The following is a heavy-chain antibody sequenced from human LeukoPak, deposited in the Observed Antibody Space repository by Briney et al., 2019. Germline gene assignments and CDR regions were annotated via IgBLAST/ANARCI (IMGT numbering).Heavy chain of an antibody. CDR1: GFTFSSYA. V-gene: IGHV3-23*01. CDR3: AKEGWFGEFEY. J-gene: IGHJ4*02. CDR2: ITGSGGST. Sequence: GGSLRLSCAASGFTFSSYAMSWVRQAPGKGLEWVSVITGSGGSTYYADSVKGRLTISRDNSKNTLYLQMNSLRAEDTAVYYCAKEGWFGEFEYWGQGTLVTVSS. D-gene: IGHD3-10*01.